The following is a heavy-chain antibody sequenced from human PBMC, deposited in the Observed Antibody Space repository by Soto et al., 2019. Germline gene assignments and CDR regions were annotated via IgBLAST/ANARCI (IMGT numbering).Heavy chain of an antibody. Sequence: GSLRLSCDASGFTFSSFAMAWVRQALGKGLKKVSAISGTGGARDYADSVKGRFTISRDDSKRTVLLQMNSLRAEDTALYYFVKFSLPGSCTGTSCYPDPWGSGTLVTVSS. CDR2: ISGTGGAR. CDR1: GFTFSSFA. CDR3: VKFSLPGSCTGTSCYPDP. J-gene: IGHJ5*02. V-gene: IGHV3-23*01. D-gene: IGHD2-2*01.